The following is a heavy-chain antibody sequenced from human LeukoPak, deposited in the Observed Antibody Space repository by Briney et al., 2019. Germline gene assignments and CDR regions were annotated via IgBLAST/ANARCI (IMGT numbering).Heavy chain of an antibody. D-gene: IGHD1-7*01. CDR1: GGSISSGDYY. CDR3: ARALTGTTPFDY. CDR2: IYYSGST. Sequence: SQTLSLTCTVSGGSISSGDYYWSWIRQPPGKGLERIGYIYYSGSTYYNPSLKSRVTISVDTSKNQFSLKLSSVTAADTAVYYCARALTGTTPFDYWGQGTLVTVSS. J-gene: IGHJ4*02. V-gene: IGHV4-30-4*08.